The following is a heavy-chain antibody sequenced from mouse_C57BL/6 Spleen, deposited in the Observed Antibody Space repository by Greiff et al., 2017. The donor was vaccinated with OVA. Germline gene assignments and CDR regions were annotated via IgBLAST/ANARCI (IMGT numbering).Heavy chain of an antibody. CDR2: IYPGSGST. V-gene: IGHV1-55*01. Sequence: VQLQQPGAELVKPRASVKMSCKASGYTFTSYWITWVKQRPGQGLEWIGDIYPGSGSTNYNEKFKSKAKLTVDTSSSTAYMQLSSLTSEDSAVYYCARAGYYSNLWYFDVWGTGTTVTVSS. CDR3: ARAGYYSNLWYFDV. CDR1: GYTFTSYW. J-gene: IGHJ1*03. D-gene: IGHD2-5*01.